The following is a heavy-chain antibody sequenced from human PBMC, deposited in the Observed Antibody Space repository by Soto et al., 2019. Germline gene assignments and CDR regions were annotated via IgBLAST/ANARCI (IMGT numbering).Heavy chain of an antibody. D-gene: IGHD2-15*01. CDR2: ISGSGGST. CDR3: AEGGAEVVAALIDY. J-gene: IGHJ4*02. Sequence: GGSLRLSCAASGFTFSSYAMSWVRQAPGKGLEWVSAISGSGGSTYYADSVKGRFTISRDTSKNTLCLQMNSLRAEDTAVYYCAEGGAEVVAALIDYWGRGTLCVVSS. CDR1: GFTFSSYA. V-gene: IGHV3-23*01.